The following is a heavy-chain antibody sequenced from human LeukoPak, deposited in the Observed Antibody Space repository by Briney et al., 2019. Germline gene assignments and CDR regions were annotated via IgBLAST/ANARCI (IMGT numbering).Heavy chain of an antibody. D-gene: IGHD3-16*01. CDR2: ISARGGNT. CDR1: GFPFSSYA. CDR3: ARVGEGGYYFDY. V-gene: IGHV3-23*01. Sequence: GGSLRLSCAASGFPFSSYAMSWVRQAPGKGLEWVSSISARGGNTYYADSVKGRFTISRDNAKNSLYLQMNSLRAEDTAVYYCARVGEGGYYFDYWGQGTLVTVSS. J-gene: IGHJ4*02.